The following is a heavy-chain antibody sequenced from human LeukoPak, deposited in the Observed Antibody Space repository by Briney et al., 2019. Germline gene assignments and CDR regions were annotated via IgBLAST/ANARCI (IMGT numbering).Heavy chain of an antibody. V-gene: IGHV1-69*01. J-gene: IGHJ6*03. CDR2: IIPTFGTT. CDR1: GGTFSSYA. D-gene: IGHD3-16*01. CDR3: ARHLGGYYYYYMDV. Sequence: WVKVSCKASGGTFSSYAISWVRQAPGQGLEWMGGIIPTFGTTNYAQNFQGRVTITADESTSTAYMELSSLRSEDTAVYYCARHLGGYYYYYMDVWGKGTTVTVSS.